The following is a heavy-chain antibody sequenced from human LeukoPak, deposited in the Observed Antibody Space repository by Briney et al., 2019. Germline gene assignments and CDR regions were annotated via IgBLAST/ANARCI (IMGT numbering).Heavy chain of an antibody. V-gene: IGHV3-9*01. CDR2: ISWNSGSI. J-gene: IGHJ6*02. CDR1: GFTFDDYA. D-gene: IGHD3-22*01. Sequence: QPGRSLRLSCAASGFTFDDYAMHWVRQAPGKGLEWVSGISWNSGSIGYADSVKGRFTISRDNAKNSLYLQMNSLRAEDTALYYCAKDWAPYYYDSSGYYGYYYGMDVWGQRTTVTVSS. CDR3: AKDWAPYYYDSSGYYGYYYGMDV.